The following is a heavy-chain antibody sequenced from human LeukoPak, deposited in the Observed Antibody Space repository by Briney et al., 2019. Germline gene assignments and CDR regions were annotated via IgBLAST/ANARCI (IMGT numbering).Heavy chain of an antibody. D-gene: IGHD3-22*01. J-gene: IGHJ4*02. CDR2: IWYDGSNK. V-gene: IGHV3-33*08. Sequence: GGSLRLSCAASGFTFSSYAMSWVRQAPGKGLEWVAVIWYDGSNKYYADSVKGRFTISRDNSKNTLYLQMNSLRAEDTAVYYCAREIETYYYDSSGYSQTGYFDYWGQGTLVTVSS. CDR1: GFTFSSYA. CDR3: AREIETYYYDSSGYSQTGYFDY.